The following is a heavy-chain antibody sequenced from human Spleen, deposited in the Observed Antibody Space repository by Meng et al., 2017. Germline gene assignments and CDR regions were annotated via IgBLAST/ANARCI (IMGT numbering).Heavy chain of an antibody. V-gene: IGHV1-2*06. Sequence: QVQRGQYGAEVKNPGASWNVSCKPSGYNFPDYWLHWVRRAPGQGLEWMGRIDPKSGDTHYAQKFQARVTMTGDTSISTAYMELSGLRSDDTAMYYCARDEDISAAGKLFGDYWGQGTLVTVSS. CDR2: IDPKSGDT. D-gene: IGHD6-25*01. J-gene: IGHJ4*02. CDR1: GYNFPDYW. CDR3: ARDEDISAAGKLFGDY.